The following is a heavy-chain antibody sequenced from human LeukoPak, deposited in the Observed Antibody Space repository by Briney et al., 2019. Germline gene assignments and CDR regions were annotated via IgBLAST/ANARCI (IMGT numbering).Heavy chain of an antibody. CDR3: ARTPPATVTTYPYYYYYCMDV. V-gene: IGHV1-69*05. CDR1: GGTFSSYA. Sequence: SVKVSCKASGGTFSSYAISWVRQAPGQGLEWMGRIIPIFGTANYAQRFQGRVTITTDESTSTAYMELSSLRSEDTAVYYCARTPPATVTTYPYYYYYCMDVWGKGTTVTVSS. CDR2: IIPIFGTA. D-gene: IGHD4-17*01. J-gene: IGHJ6*03.